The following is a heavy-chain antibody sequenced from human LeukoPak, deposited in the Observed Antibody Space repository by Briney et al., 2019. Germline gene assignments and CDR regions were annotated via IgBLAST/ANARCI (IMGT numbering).Heavy chain of an antibody. J-gene: IGHJ4*02. V-gene: IGHV3-74*01. CDR1: GFTFSRYW. CDR3: VIVGAVTGSY. CDR2: INTDGSST. D-gene: IGHD2-21*02. Sequence: PGGSLRLSCAASGFTFSRYWMHWVRQAPGEGLMWVSRINTDGSSTTYAASVKGRFTMSRDNAKSTLFLQMNSLTAEDTAVYYCVIVGAVTGSYWGQGTLVTVSS.